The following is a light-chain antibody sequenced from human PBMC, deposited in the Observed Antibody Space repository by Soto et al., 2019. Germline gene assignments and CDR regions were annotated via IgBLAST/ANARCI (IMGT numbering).Light chain of an antibody. CDR3: QQYGSSPET. CDR2: DAS. J-gene: IGKJ1*01. V-gene: IGKV3-20*01. CDR1: QSISSSY. Sequence: EIVLTQSPGTLSLSPGERATLSCRASQSISSSYLAWYQQKPGQAPRLLIYDASSRATGIPDRFSGSGSGTDFTLTISRLEPEDFAVYYCQQYGSSPETFSQGTKVEIK.